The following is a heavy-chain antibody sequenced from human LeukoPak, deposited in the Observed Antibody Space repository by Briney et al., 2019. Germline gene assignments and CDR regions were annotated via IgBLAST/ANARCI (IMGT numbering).Heavy chain of an antibody. D-gene: IGHD3-10*01. CDR2: ISGSGGST. CDR3: AKTFSFGSDSSYVTFDK. V-gene: IGHV3-23*01. J-gene: IGHJ5*02. CDR1: GFTFSSYA. Sequence: GGSRRFSGAASGFTFSSYAMSWVRQSPGKGLEWVSAISGSGGSTYYADSVKGRFTICRDNSKNPLYLQMNSLRAEETAVYYCAKTFSFGSDSSYVTFDKWGQGTLVTVSS.